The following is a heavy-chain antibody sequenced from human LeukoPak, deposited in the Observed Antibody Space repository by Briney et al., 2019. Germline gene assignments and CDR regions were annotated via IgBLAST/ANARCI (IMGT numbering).Heavy chain of an antibody. Sequence: GASVKVSCKASGYTFTSYGISWVRQAPGQGLEWMGWISVYNGNTNYAQKLQGRVTMTTDTSTSTAYMELSSLRSEDTAVYYRARDEGYSSGWYPILDYWGQGTLVTVSS. D-gene: IGHD6-19*01. CDR3: ARDEGYSSGWYPILDY. V-gene: IGHV1-18*01. CDR1: GYTFTSYG. J-gene: IGHJ4*02. CDR2: ISVYNGNT.